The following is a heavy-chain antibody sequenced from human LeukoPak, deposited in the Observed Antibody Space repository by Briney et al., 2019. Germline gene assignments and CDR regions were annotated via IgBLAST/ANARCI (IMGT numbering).Heavy chain of an antibody. Sequence: AETLSLTCAVSGGSFSSSDWWCWVRAPPGRGQGWAVEFYHSGRTNYNPSLKSRVTISVDNSKNQFSLKLSPVTAAHTAVYYCARYAAAGYDGMDVWGQGTTVSVSS. CDR2: FYHSGRT. D-gene: IGHD6-13*01. V-gene: IGHV4-4*02. CDR1: GGSFSSSDW. CDR3: ARYAAAGYDGMDV. J-gene: IGHJ6*02.